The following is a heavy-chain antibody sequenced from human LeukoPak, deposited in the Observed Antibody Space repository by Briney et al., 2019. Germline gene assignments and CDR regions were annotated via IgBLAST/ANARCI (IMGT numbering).Heavy chain of an antibody. CDR2: INHSGTT. Sequence: PSQTLSLTCAVYGGSFSGYYWNWIRQPPGKGLEWIGEINHSGTTNYNPSLKSRVTISVDTSKIQFSLKLSSVTAADTAVYYCARGPYGSDTWGQGTLVTVSS. CDR3: ARGPYGSDT. CDR1: GGSFSGYY. D-gene: IGHD3-10*01. V-gene: IGHV4-34*01. J-gene: IGHJ5*02.